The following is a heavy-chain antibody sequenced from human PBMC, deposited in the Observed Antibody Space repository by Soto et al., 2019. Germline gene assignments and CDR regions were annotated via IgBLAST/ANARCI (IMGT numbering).Heavy chain of an antibody. CDR2: INYRGTT. CDR1: GGSITNGDYY. J-gene: IGHJ4*02. V-gene: IGHV4-31*03. D-gene: IGHD2-2*01. CDR3: ARDAPGEAPY. Sequence: QVQLQESGPGLVRPSQTLSLTCTVSGGSITNGDYYWNWIRQHPGKGLEWIGYINYRGTTFYNPSLKSRFFISVETSKNQFSLNLSSVTAADTAVYFCARDAPGEAPYWGQGTLVPVSS.